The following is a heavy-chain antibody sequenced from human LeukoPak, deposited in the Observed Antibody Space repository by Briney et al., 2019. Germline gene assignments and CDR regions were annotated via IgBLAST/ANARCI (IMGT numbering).Heavy chain of an antibody. V-gene: IGHV1-8*01. CDR1: GYTFTSYD. J-gene: IGHJ4*02. Sequence: AASVKVSCKASGYTFTSYDINWVRQATGKGLEWMGWMNPNSGNEGYAQKFQGRVTMTRNTSISTVYMELSSLRSEDTAVYYCARQRGSGRYKNFDYWGQGTLVTVSS. CDR2: MNPNSGNE. CDR3: ARQRGSGRYKNFDY. D-gene: IGHD6-19*01.